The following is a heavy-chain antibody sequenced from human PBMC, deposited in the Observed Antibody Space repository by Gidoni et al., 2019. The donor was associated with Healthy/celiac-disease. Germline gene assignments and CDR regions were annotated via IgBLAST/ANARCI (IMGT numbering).Heavy chain of an antibody. D-gene: IGHD3-3*01. CDR1: GLTFGSYA. CDR2: ISGSGGST. J-gene: IGHJ4*02. CDR3: AKYRSGYYRSYYFDY. Sequence: EVQLLESGGGLVQPGGSLCPSCADSGLTFGSYAMSWVRQAPGKGLEWVSAISGSGGSTYYADSVKGRFTISRDNSKNTLYLQMNSLRAEDTAVYYCAKYRSGYYRSYYFDYWGQGTLVTVSS. V-gene: IGHV3-23*01.